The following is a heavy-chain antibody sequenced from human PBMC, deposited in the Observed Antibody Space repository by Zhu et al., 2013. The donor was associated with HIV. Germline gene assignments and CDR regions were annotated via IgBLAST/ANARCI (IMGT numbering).Heavy chain of an antibody. Sequence: QVQLVQSGAEVKKPGSSVKVSCKASGGTFSSYAISWVRQAPGQGLEWMGGIIPIFGTANYAQKFQGRVTITADKSTSTAYMELSSLRSEDTAVYYCARVRDDYSNYRAHSFDAFDIWGQGTMVTVSS. D-gene: IGHD4-4*01. CDR2: IIPIFGTA. J-gene: IGHJ3*02. CDR1: GGTFSSYA. V-gene: IGHV1-69*06. CDR3: ARVRDDYSNYRAHSFDAFDI.